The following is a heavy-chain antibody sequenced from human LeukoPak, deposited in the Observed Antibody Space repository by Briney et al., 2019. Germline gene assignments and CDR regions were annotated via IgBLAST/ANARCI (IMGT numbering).Heavy chain of an antibody. CDR3: ARGTPFGESHNWFDP. V-gene: IGHV4-30-2*01. CDR1: GDSISSGDYY. J-gene: IGHJ5*02. D-gene: IGHD3-10*01. CDR2: VYHSGTT. Sequence: PSETLSLTCTVSGDSISSGDYYWSWIRLPPGKGLEWIGYVYHSGTTYYNPSLRSRVTISVDTSKNQFSLKLSSVTAADTAVYYCARGTPFGESHNWFDPWGQGTLVTVSS.